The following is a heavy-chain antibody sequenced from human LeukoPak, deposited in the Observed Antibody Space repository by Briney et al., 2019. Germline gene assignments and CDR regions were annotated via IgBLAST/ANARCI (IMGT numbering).Heavy chain of an antibody. J-gene: IGHJ2*01. D-gene: IGHD4-23*01. CDR1: GGSISCGGYY. V-gene: IGHV4-31*03. Sequence: PSQTLSLTCTVSGGSISCGGYYWSWIRQHPGKGLEWIGYIYYSGSTYYNPSLKSRVTISVDTSKNQFSLKLSSVTAADTAVYYCARVFGGNSGFSRRDWYFDLWGRGTLVTVSS. CDR3: ARVFGGNSGFSRRDWYFDL. CDR2: IYYSGST.